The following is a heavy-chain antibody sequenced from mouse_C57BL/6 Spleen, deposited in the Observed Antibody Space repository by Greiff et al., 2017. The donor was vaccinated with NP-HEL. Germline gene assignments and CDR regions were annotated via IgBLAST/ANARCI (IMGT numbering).Heavy chain of an antibody. Sequence: EVKLVESGEGLVKPGGSLKLSCAASGFTFSSYAMSWVRQTPEKRPEWVAYISSGGDYSYYADTVKGRFTISRDNARNTLYLQMSSLKSEDTAMYYGTREDGSSPFAYWGQGTLVTVSA. CDR3: TREDGSSPFAY. V-gene: IGHV5-9-1*02. CDR1: GFTFSSYA. D-gene: IGHD1-1*01. J-gene: IGHJ3*01. CDR2: ISSGGDYS.